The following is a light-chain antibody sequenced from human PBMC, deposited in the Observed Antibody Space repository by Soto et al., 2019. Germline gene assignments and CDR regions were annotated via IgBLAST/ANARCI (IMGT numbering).Light chain of an antibody. J-gene: IGKJ3*01. V-gene: IGKV3-11*01. CDR3: QQRDTCPPFT. CDR2: DAS. Sequence: EIVLTQSPATLSLSPGERATLSCRASQTVRNHLAWYQQKPGQAPRLLIFDASNRASGIPARFSGSGSGTDFTLTISSLEPEDFAVYYCQQRDTCPPFTFGPGTKVDFK. CDR1: QTVRNH.